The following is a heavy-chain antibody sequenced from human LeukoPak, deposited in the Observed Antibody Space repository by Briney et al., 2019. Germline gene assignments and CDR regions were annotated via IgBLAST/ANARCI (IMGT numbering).Heavy chain of an antibody. CDR3: AREAPRGPYFDY. Sequence: ASVKVSCKASGYNFNAYAISWVRQAPGQGLGWMGWISASSGNTKHARGLQGRVTMTTDTSTSTAYMELRSLRSEDTAVYYCAREAPRGPYFDYWGQGTLVTVSS. V-gene: IGHV1-18*01. CDR1: GYNFNAYA. J-gene: IGHJ4*02. D-gene: IGHD2-15*01. CDR2: ISASSGNT.